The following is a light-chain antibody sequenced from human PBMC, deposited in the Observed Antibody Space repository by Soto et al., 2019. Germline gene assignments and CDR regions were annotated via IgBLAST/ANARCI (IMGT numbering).Light chain of an antibody. V-gene: IGKV1-27*01. CDR1: QGIGNY. CDR3: QKYNVAPGT. J-gene: IGKJ3*01. Sequence: DIQMTQSPSSLSASVGDRVTITCRASQGIGNYLAWYQQKPGKVPKLLIFAASTLQSGVPSRFRGSGSGTDFTLTISSLQPEDVANYYCQKYNVAPGTFGTGTTVDIK. CDR2: AAS.